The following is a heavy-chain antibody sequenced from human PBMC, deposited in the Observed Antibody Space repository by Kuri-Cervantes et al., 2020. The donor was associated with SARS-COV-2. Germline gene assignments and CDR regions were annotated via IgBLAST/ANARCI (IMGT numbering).Heavy chain of an antibody. D-gene: IGHD3-3*01. CDR1: GGSFSGYY. J-gene: IGHJ5*02. Sequence: SQTLSLTCAVYGGSFSGYYWSWIRQPPGKGPEWIGEINHSGSTNYNPSLKSRVTISVDTSKNQFSLKLSSVTAADTAVYYCARGVPGYYDFWSGYSTRWFDPWGQGTLVTVSS. V-gene: IGHV4-34*01. CDR2: INHSGST. CDR3: ARGVPGYYDFWSGYSTRWFDP.